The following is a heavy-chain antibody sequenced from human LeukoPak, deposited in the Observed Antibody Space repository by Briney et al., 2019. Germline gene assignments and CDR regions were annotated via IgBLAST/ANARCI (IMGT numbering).Heavy chain of an antibody. CDR1: GFTFSSYS. J-gene: IGHJ6*02. CDR3: ARDHLGGGTTFYYYYGMDV. Sequence: KPGGSLRLSCAASGFTFSSYSMNWVRQAPGKGLEWVSSISSSSSYIYYADSVKGRFPISRDNAKNSLYLQMNSLRAEDTAVYYCARDHLGGGTTFYYYYGMDVWGQGTTVTVSS. CDR2: ISSSSSYI. V-gene: IGHV3-21*01. D-gene: IGHD1-1*01.